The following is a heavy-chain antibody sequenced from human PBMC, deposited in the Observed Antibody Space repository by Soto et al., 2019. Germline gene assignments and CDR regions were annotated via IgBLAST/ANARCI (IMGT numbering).Heavy chain of an antibody. J-gene: IGHJ4*02. D-gene: IGHD3-22*01. CDR3: ARMDYYDSSGYYGPDY. V-gene: IGHV1-69*13. CDR1: GGTFSSYA. Sequence: SVKVSCKASGGTFSSYAFSWVRQAPGQGLEWMGGIIPIFGTVNYAQKFQGRVTITADESTSTAYMELSSLRSEDTAVYYCARMDYYDSSGYYGPDYWGQGTLVTVSS. CDR2: IIPIFGTV.